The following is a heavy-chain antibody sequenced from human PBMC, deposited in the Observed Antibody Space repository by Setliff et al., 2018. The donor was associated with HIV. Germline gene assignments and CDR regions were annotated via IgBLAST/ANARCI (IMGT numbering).Heavy chain of an antibody. CDR1: GFAFSDYD. Sequence: PGGSLRLSCATSGFAFSDYDFHWVRQVTGEGLEWVSAIGTGGDTYYADSVKGRFTISRDNSKNTLYLQMNSLRAEDTAVYYCAKANKIAVDAFDIWGQGTMVTVSS. CDR3: AKANKIAVDAFDI. CDR2: IGTGGDT. V-gene: IGHV3-13*01. J-gene: IGHJ3*02. D-gene: IGHD6-13*01.